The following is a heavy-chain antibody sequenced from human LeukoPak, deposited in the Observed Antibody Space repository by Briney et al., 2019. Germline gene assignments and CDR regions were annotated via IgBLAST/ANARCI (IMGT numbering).Heavy chain of an antibody. CDR2: ISSSSSYI. Sequence: GGSLRLSCAASGFTFSSYWMSWVRQAPGKGLEWVSSISSSSSYIYYADSVKGRFTISRDNAKNSLYLQMNSLRAEDTAVYYCARDGVLLWFGEFRSGYFDYWGQGTLVTVSS. J-gene: IGHJ4*02. CDR3: ARDGVLLWFGEFRSGYFDY. CDR1: GFTFSSYW. D-gene: IGHD3-10*01. V-gene: IGHV3-21*01.